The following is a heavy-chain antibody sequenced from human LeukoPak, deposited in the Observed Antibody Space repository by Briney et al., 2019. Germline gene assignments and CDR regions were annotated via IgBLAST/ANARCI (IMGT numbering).Heavy chain of an antibody. CDR2: IKQDGSEK. CDR3: ARSVTSYYDFWSGHRNWFDP. Sequence: GGSLRLSCAASGFTFSSYWMSWVRQAPGKGLEWVANIKQDGSEKYYVDSVKGRITMSRDNANNSLYLKMNSLRAEDKAVYYCARSVTSYYDFWSGHRNWFDPWGQGTLVTVSS. D-gene: IGHD3-3*01. J-gene: IGHJ5*02. CDR1: GFTFSSYW. V-gene: IGHV3-7*01.